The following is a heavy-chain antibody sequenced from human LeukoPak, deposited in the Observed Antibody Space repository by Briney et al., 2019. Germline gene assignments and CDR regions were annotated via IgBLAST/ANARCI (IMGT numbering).Heavy chain of an antibody. CDR3: AIDPNWGTHS. J-gene: IGHJ4*02. CDR2: VGSSGGGI. CDR1: GFTFSTYT. V-gene: IGHV3-23*01. Sequence: GGSLRLSCAASGFTFSTYTMYWVRHPPGKRLEWVSIVGSSGGGIHYADSVKGRFTISRDNSKNALYLQMNSLRVEDTAVYYCAIDPNWGTHSWGQGVLVTVSS. D-gene: IGHD7-27*01.